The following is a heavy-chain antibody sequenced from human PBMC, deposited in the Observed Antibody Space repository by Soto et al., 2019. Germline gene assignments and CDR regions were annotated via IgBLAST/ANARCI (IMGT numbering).Heavy chain of an antibody. D-gene: IGHD6-6*01. J-gene: IGHJ3*02. CDR3: AKSRTEAAHDSFDI. Sequence: GGSLRLSCAASGFAYSTYAMNWVRQAPGKRLEWVSGISAGGQITDYADSVRGRVSISRDNSKNTVFLHMSSLRAEDTAIYYCAKSRTEAAHDSFDIWGQGTTVTVSS. V-gene: IGHV3-23*01. CDR1: GFAYSTYA. CDR2: ISAGGQIT.